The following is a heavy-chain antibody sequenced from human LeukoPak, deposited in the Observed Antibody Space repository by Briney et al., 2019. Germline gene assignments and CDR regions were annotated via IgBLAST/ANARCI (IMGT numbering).Heavy chain of an antibody. CDR3: AREGMGTTFSAWFDP. J-gene: IGHJ5*02. CDR2: IYYSGST. CDR1: GGSISSSSYY. D-gene: IGHD1-7*01. Sequence: SETLSLTCTVSGGSISSSSYYWGWIRQPPGKGLEWIGTIYYSGSTYYNASLKSRVTISVDTSKNQFSLKLSSVTAADTAVYYCAREGMGTTFSAWFDPWGQGTLVTVSS. V-gene: IGHV4-39*02.